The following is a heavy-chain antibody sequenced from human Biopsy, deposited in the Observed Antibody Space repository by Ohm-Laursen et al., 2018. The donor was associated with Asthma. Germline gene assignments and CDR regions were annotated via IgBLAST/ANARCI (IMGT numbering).Heavy chain of an antibody. V-gene: IGHV1-3*04. CDR3: ARTYYDFLTGQVKDVFGV. CDR2: VNTGNGDT. J-gene: IGHJ3*01. Sequence: ASVKVSCNAFGYNFISFAIHWVRQAPGQRLEWMGWVNTGNGDTKYSQKFQGRVTITRDTSASTAYMELRSLRSEDTATYYCARTYYDFLTGQVKDVFGVWGQGTMVTVSS. D-gene: IGHD3-9*01. CDR1: GYNFISFA.